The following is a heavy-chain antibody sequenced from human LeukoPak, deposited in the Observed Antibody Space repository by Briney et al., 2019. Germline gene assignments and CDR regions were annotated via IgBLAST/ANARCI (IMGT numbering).Heavy chain of an antibody. J-gene: IGHJ5*02. CDR2: IIPIFGTP. V-gene: IGHV1-69*13. CDR1: GGTFSSYA. D-gene: IGHD3-10*01. CDR3: ARDRLSMTMVRGTANWFDP. Sequence: SVKVSCKASGGTFSSYAISWVRQAPGQGLEWMGGIIPIFGTPNYAQKFQGRVTITADESTSTAYMELRSLRSDDTAVYYCARDRLSMTMVRGTANWFDPWGQGTLVTVSS.